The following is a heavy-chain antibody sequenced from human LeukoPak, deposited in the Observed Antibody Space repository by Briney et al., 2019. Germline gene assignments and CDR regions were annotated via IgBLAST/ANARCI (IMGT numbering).Heavy chain of an antibody. CDR3: ARRKIVATFDY. J-gene: IGHJ4*02. Sequence: SETLSLTCTVSGGSMSSSYWSWIRQPPGKGLEWIGYIYYSGGTNYNPSLKSRVTISRDMSKNQFSLKLTSVTAADTAVYYCARRKIVATFDYWGQGTLVTVSS. D-gene: IGHD5-12*01. CDR2: IYYSGGT. V-gene: IGHV4-59*08. CDR1: GGSMSSSY.